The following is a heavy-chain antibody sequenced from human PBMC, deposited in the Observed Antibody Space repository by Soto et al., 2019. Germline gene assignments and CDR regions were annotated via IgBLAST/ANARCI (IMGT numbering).Heavy chain of an antibody. CDR1: RFTFDDAW. J-gene: IGHJ4*02. V-gene: IGHV3-15*01. CDR2: IKSRSDGETT. Sequence: EVQLVESGGGLVKPGGSLRLSCAASRFTFDDAWMSWVRQAPGKGLEWVGRIKSRSDGETTDYAAPVKGRFTISRDDSKNMLYLHMNSLKSEDTGIYCCSKTRLPGVAGGWGQGTLVIVSS. D-gene: IGHD6-19*01. CDR3: SKTRLPGVAGG.